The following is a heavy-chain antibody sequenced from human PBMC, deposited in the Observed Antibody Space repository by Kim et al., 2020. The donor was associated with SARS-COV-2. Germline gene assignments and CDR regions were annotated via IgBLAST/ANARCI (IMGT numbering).Heavy chain of an antibody. CDR2: TA. V-gene: IGHV1-69*01. Sequence: TANYAQKFQGRVTITADESTSTAYMELSSLRAEDTAVYYWARFKEAGFDYWGQGTLVTVSS. CDR3: ARFKEAGFDY. J-gene: IGHJ4*02.